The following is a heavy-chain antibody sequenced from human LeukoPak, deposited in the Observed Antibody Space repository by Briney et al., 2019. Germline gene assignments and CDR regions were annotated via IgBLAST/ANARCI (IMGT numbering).Heavy chain of an antibody. CDR3: ARITYDFWSGYYMPDDP. Sequence: ASVKVSCKASGYTFTSYGISWVRQAPGQGLEWMGWISAYNGKTNYAQKLQGRVTLTTDTSTSTAYMELRSLRSDDTAVYYCARITYDFWSGYYMPDDPWGQGTLVTVSS. CDR1: GYTFTSYG. CDR2: ISAYNGKT. V-gene: IGHV1-18*01. J-gene: IGHJ5*02. D-gene: IGHD3-3*01.